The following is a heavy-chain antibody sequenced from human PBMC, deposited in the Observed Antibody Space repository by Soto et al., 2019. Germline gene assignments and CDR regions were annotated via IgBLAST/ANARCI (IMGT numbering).Heavy chain of an antibody. Sequence: GASVKVSCTVSGYTLTELSMHWVRQAPGKGLEWMGGFDPEDGETIYAQKFQGRVTMTEDTSTDTAYMELSSLRSEDTAVYYCATGSGSYYMSWFDPWGQGTLVTVSS. D-gene: IGHD1-26*01. CDR3: ATGSGSYYMSWFDP. V-gene: IGHV1-24*01. CDR2: FDPEDGET. J-gene: IGHJ5*02. CDR1: GYTLTELS.